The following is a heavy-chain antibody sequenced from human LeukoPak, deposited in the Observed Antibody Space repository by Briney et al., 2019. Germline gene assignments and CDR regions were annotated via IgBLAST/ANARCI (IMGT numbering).Heavy chain of an antibody. CDR3: AREVVVVVPAVLSSGGVFDY. CDR2: IIPIFGTA. CDR1: GGTFSSYA. J-gene: IGHJ4*02. V-gene: IGHV1-69*13. Sequence: GASVTVSCKASGGTFSSYAISWVRPAPGQGLEWMGGIIPIFGTANYAQKFQGRVTITADESTSTAYMELSSLRSEDTAVYYCAREVVVVVPAVLSSGGVFDYWGQGTLVTVSS. D-gene: IGHD2-2*01.